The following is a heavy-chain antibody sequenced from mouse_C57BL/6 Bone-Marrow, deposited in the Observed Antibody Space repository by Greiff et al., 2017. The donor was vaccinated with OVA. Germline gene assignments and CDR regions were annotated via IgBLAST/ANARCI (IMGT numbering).Heavy chain of an antibody. Sequence: QVQLQESGPELVKPGASVKISCKASGYAFSSSWMNWVKQRPGQGLEWIGRIYPGDGDTNYNGKFKGKATLTADKSSSTAYMQLSSLTSEDSAVYSCAGSRDNYVGVWGKGTTVTVAS. D-gene: IGHD3-3*01. J-gene: IGHJ1*03. CDR3: AGSRDNYVGV. CDR2: IYPGDGDT. V-gene: IGHV1-82*01. CDR1: GYAFSSSW.